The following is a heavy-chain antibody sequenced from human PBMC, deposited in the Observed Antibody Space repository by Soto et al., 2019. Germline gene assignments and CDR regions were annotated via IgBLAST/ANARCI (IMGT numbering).Heavy chain of an antibody. J-gene: IGHJ6*02. V-gene: IGHV3-48*02. D-gene: IGHD3-22*01. Sequence: PGGSLRLSCAASGFTFSSYSMNWVRQAPGKGLEWVSYISSSSSTIYYADSVKGRFTISRDNAKNSLYLQMNSLRDEDTAVYYCARDTSGLGYYYGMDVWGQGTTVTVSS. CDR1: GFTFSSYS. CDR3: ARDTSGLGYYYGMDV. CDR2: ISSSSSTI.